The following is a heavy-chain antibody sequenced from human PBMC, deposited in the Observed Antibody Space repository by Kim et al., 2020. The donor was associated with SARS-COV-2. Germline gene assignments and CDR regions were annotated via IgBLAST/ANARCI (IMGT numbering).Heavy chain of an antibody. CDR1: GGSISSYY. D-gene: IGHD6-13*01. V-gene: IGHV4-4*07. CDR3: ARDSGFVHSSSWYWYFDY. Sequence: SETLSLTCTVSGGSISSYYWSWIRQPAGKGLEWIGRIYTSGSTNYNPSLKSRVTMSVDTSKNQFSLKLSSVTAADTAVYYCARDSGFVHSSSWYWYFDYWGQGTLVTVSS. CDR2: IYTSGST. J-gene: IGHJ4*02.